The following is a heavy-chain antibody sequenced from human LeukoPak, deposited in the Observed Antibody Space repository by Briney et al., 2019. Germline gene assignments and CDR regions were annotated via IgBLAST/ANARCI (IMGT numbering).Heavy chain of an antibody. V-gene: IGHV3-64D*09. CDR2: ISSNGDST. Sequence: GGSLRLSCSASGFTFSSYAMHWVRQAPGKGLEYVSAISSNGDSTYYADSVKGRFTISRDNSKNTLYLQMSSLRAEDTAVYYCVKADYYDSSGYDDDYWGQGTLVTVSS. D-gene: IGHD3-22*01. CDR1: GFTFSSYA. CDR3: VKADYYDSSGYDDDY. J-gene: IGHJ4*02.